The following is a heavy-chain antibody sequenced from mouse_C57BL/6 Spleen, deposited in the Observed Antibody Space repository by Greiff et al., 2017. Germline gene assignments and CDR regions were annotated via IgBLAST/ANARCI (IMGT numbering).Heavy chain of an antibody. CDR3: ARWDEESY. J-gene: IGHJ2*01. Sequence: QVQLQQSGPELVKPGASVKISCKASGYAFSSSWMNWVKQRPGQGLEWIGRIYPGDGDTNYNGKFKGKATLTADTSSSTAYMQLSSLASEDSAVYCCARWDEESYWGQGTTLTVSS. V-gene: IGHV1-82*01. CDR1: GYAFSSSW. D-gene: IGHD4-1*01. CDR2: IYPGDGDT.